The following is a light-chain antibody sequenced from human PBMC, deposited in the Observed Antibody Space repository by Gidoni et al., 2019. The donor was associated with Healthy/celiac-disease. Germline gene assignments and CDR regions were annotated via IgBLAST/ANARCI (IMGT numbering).Light chain of an antibody. CDR3: QQYGSSPSWT. CDR2: GAS. Sequence: IVLTQSPGTLSLSPGERTTLSCRASQSVSSSYLAWYQQKPGQAPRLLIYGASSRATGIPDRFSGSGSGTDFTLTIIRLEPEDFAVYYCQQYGSSPSWTFGQXTKVEIK. J-gene: IGKJ1*01. V-gene: IGKV3-20*01. CDR1: QSVSSSY.